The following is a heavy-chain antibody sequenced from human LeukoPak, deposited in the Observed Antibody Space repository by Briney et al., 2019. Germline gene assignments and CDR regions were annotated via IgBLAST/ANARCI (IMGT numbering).Heavy chain of an antibody. J-gene: IGHJ3*02. CDR1: GSTFSSYA. Sequence: GGSLRLSCAASGSTFSSYAMSWVRQAPGKGLEWVSIISGSGGYTYYADSVKGRFTVSRDNSKNTVYPQMNSLRAEDTALYYCAKDKGTGVPSPFDIWGQGTMVSVSS. CDR2: ISGSGGYT. CDR3: AKDKGTGVPSPFDI. D-gene: IGHD2-2*01. V-gene: IGHV3-23*01.